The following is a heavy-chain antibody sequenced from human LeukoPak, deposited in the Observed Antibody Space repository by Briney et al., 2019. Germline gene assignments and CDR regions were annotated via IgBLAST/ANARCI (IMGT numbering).Heavy chain of an antibody. V-gene: IGHV1-24*01. D-gene: IGHD6-19*01. J-gene: IGHJ4*02. CDR1: GGTFSSYA. CDR3: ATVDSSGWDSFWY. CDR2: FDPEDGET. Sequence: ASVKVSCKASGGTFSSYAISWVRQAPGKGLEWMGGFDPEDGETIYAQKFQGRVTMTEDTSTDTAYMELSSLRSEDTAVYYCATVDSSGWDSFWYWGQGTLVTVSS.